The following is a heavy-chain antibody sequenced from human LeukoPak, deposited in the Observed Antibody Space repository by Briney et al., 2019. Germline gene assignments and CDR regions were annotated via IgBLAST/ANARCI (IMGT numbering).Heavy chain of an antibody. V-gene: IGHV1-18*01. D-gene: IGHD3-10*01. CDR2: TNPDNGNT. Sequence: ASVKVSCKTSGYTFTTYGITWVRQAPGQGLERMGWTNPDNGNTNYAQKFQGRVSITTDTSTRTAYMELRSLRSDDTAVYYCARDHRLTTMVRGVITHLSGWFDPWGQGTLVTVSS. CDR1: GYTFTTYG. CDR3: ARDHRLTTMVRGVITHLSGWFDP. J-gene: IGHJ5*02.